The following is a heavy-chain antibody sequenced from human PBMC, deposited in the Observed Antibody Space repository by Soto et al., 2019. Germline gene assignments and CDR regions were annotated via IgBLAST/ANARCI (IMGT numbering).Heavy chain of an antibody. CDR1: VFTFSSYG. CDR3: AKADLYYYDSSGYYDAFHI. CDR2: ISYDGSNK. D-gene: IGHD3-22*01. Sequence: VGSLRLSCASSVFTFSSYGMHCVRHSPGKGLEWVAVISYDGSNKYYADSVKGRFTISRDNSKNTLYLQMNSLRAEDTAVYYCAKADLYYYDSSGYYDAFHILGEGTRVKVSS. J-gene: IGHJ3*02. V-gene: IGHV3-30*18.